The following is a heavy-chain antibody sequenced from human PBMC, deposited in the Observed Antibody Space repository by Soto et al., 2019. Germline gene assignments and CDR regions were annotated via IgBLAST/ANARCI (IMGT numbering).Heavy chain of an antibody. J-gene: IGHJ4*02. CDR1: GGSINSYW. V-gene: IGHV4-4*07. CDR2: VYSSGTP. CDR3: ARDIASYAYGEGY. Sequence: PSETLSLTCTVSGGSINSYWWSWIRQPAGKGLEWIGRVYSSGTPDYHPSLNSRATMSVETSKNQFSLKLSSVTAADTAVYYCARDIASYAYGEGYWCQGIQVTVSS. D-gene: IGHD2-21*01.